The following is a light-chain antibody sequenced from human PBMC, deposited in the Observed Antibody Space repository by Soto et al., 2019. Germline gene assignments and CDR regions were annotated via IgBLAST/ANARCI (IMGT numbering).Light chain of an antibody. CDR3: EHYNNWHRT. CDR1: PSVSSN. CDR2: GAS. J-gene: IGKJ1*01. V-gene: IGKV3-15*01. Sequence: EIVMPQSPATLSVSPGERTTLSCRASPSVSSNLARYQQKPGQAPILLIYGASTRATGVPARFSCSVSGTEFTLTTSSLESEDFAVYYCEHYNNWHRTFGQGTKVEIK.